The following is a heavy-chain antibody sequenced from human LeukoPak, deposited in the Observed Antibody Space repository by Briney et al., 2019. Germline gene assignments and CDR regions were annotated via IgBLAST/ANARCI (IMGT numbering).Heavy chain of an antibody. CDR3: ARDGSGFYLYYYMDV. J-gene: IGHJ6*03. D-gene: IGHD6-25*01. V-gene: IGHV3-21*01. CDR2: ISTVSTYT. CDR1: GFTFTDYS. Sequence: GGSLSLSCAASGFTFTDYSMTWVRQAPGQGLEWVSSISTVSTYTFYSDSAKGRFTITRDNAKNTLYLQMSSLSAEDTGVYYCARDGSGFYLYYYMDVWGRGTTVTVSS.